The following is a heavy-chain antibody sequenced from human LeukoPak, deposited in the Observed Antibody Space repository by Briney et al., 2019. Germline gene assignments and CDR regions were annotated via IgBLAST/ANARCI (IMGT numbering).Heavy chain of an antibody. CDR2: IRISSGAK. J-gene: IGHJ4*02. D-gene: IGHD3-22*01. CDR1: RFTFGDYT. Sequence: PGGSLRLSCAASRFTFGDYTMHWVRQAPGKGLEWLSYIRISSGAKYYADSVKGRFTISRDNAGNSLYLQMNSLTAEDTAVYYCARGKSVYYYDNSGYFDYWGQGTLVTVSS. CDR3: ARGKSVYYYDNSGYFDY. V-gene: IGHV3-48*01.